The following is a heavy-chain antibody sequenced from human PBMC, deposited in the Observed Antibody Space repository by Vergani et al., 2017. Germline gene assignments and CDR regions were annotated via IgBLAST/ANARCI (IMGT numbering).Heavy chain of an antibody. V-gene: IGHV3-20*04. J-gene: IGHJ4*02. CDR3: ARDHTRYYGSGSLDY. D-gene: IGHD3-10*01. CDR2: INWNGGST. Sequence: EVQLVESGGGVVRPGGSLRLSCAASGFTFDDYGMSWVRQAPGKGLEWVSGINWNGGSTGYADSVKGRFTISRDNAKTSLYLQMNSLRAEDTALYYCARDHTRYYGSGSLDYWGQGTLVTVSS. CDR1: GFTFDDYG.